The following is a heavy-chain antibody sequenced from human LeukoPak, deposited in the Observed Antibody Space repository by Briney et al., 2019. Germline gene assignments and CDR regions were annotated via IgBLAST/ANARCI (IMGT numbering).Heavy chain of an antibody. CDR3: ARDTRSYDTSGYYYFDY. CDR1: GASTTSYY. Sequence: KSSETLSLTCSVPGASTTSYYWNRIRQAPGKGLEWIGYIYSDGTTSYSPSLRSRVTISIDTSRNQFSLKLSSVTAADAAVYYCARDTRSYDTSGYYYFDYWGQGALVTVSS. V-gene: IGHV4-59*01. J-gene: IGHJ4*02. CDR2: IYSDGTT. D-gene: IGHD3-22*01.